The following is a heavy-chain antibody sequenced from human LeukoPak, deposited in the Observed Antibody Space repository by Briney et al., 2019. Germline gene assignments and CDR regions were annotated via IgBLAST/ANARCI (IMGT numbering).Heavy chain of an antibody. CDR3: ARVTHRYYYDSSGLFDY. CDR2: INHTGST. Sequence: PSETLSLTCAVYGGSFSGYYWSWIRQPPGKGLEWIGEINHTGSTNYNPSLKSRVTISVDTSKNQFSLKLSSVTAADTAVYYCARVTHRYYYDSSGLFDYWGQGTLVTVSS. CDR1: GGSFSGYY. V-gene: IGHV4-34*01. D-gene: IGHD3-22*01. J-gene: IGHJ4*02.